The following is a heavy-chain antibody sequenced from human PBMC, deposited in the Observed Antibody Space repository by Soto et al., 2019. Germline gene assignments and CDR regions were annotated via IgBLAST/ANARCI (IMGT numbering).Heavy chain of an antibody. CDR3: ARFPSTYYYYMDV. CDR2: IYYSGST. Sequence: SETLSLTCTVSGGSISSGGYYWSWIRQHPGKGLEWIGYIYYSGSTYYNPSLKSRVTISVDTSKNQFSLKLSSVTAADTAVYYCARFPSTYYYYMDVWGKGTTVTVSS. CDR1: GGSISSGGYY. V-gene: IGHV4-31*03. J-gene: IGHJ6*03. D-gene: IGHD1-26*01.